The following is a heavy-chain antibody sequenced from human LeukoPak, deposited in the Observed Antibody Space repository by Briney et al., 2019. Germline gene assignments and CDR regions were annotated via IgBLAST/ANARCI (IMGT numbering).Heavy chain of an antibody. D-gene: IGHD3-22*01. CDR3: AKDQKVYDSSGYYTYFDY. CDR2: ISGSGGST. V-gene: IGHV3-23*01. J-gene: IGHJ4*02. CDR1: GFTFSSYA. Sequence: PGGSLRLSCAASGFTFSSYAMSWARQAPGKGLEWVSAISGSGGSTYYADSVKGRFTISRDNSKNTLYLQMNSLRAEDTAVYYCAKDQKVYDSSGYYTYFDYWGQGTLVTVSS.